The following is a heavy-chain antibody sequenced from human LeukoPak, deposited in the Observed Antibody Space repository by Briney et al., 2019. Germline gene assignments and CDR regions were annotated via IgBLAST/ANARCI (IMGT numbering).Heavy chain of an antibody. CDR3: AREGVRGPLNWFDP. V-gene: IGHV1-18*03. CDR2: ISAYNGNT. Sequence: GESLKISCKGSGYSFTSYWIGWVRQAPGQGLEWMGWISAYNGNTNYAQKLQGRVTMTTDTSTSTAYMELRSLRSDDMAVYYCAREGVRGPLNWFDPWGQGTLVTVSS. J-gene: IGHJ5*02. D-gene: IGHD3-10*01. CDR1: GYSFTSYW.